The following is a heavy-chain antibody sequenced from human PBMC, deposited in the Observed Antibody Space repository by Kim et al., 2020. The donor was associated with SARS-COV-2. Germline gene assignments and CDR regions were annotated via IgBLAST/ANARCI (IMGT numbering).Heavy chain of an antibody. CDR1: GFTFSSYA. D-gene: IGHD6-13*01. V-gene: IGHV3-23*01. CDR3: AKTPGSSWGWFDP. Sequence: GGSLRLSCAASGFTFSSYAMSWVRQAPGKGLEWVSTISGSGGSTYYADSVKGRFTISRDNSKNTLYLQMNSLRGEDTAVYYCAKTPGSSWGWFDPWGQGTLVTVSS. CDR2: ISGSGGST. J-gene: IGHJ5*02.